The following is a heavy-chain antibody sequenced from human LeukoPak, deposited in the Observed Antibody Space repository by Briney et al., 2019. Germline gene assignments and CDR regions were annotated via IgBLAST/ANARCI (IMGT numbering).Heavy chain of an antibody. Sequence: GGSLRLSCAASGCTFSSYSMNWVRQAPGKGLEWVSYIGTSSSTIYYADSVKGRFTISRDNARNSLYLQMNSLRDEDTAVYYCARHDYGGNSGDYWGQGTLVTVSS. CDR2: IGTSSSTI. J-gene: IGHJ4*02. CDR1: GCTFSSYS. V-gene: IGHV3-48*02. CDR3: ARHDYGGNSGDY. D-gene: IGHD4-23*01.